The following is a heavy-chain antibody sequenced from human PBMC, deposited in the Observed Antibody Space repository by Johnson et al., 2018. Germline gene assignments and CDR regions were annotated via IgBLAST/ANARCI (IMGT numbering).Heavy chain of an antibody. CDR1: GYTFSNYG. CDR3: GRYVVGPIKKNAYMDV. V-gene: IGHV1-18*01. Sequence: QVQLVQSGAEVEKPGASVRVSCKASGYTFSNYGISWVRQAPGQGLAWMGWINVYNGNTNYAQILQGRVTMTTDTSTSTAYRELRSLRSEDTAGYYRGRYVVGPIKKNAYMDVWGKGTTVTVSS. CDR2: INVYNGNT. D-gene: IGHD2-21*01. J-gene: IGHJ6*03.